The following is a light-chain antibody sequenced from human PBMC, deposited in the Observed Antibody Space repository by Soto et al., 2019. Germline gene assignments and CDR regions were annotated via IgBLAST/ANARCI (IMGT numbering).Light chain of an antibody. Sequence: EIVLTQSPGTLSLSPGERATLSCRASQSVSSAYLAWYQHKPGQPPTLLIYAASSRVTGIPDRFSGSGSGTDFTLTISRLEPEDFAVYYCQQYGSSSTWTFGPGTTVEIK. V-gene: IGKV3-20*01. CDR1: QSVSSAY. CDR2: AAS. CDR3: QQYGSSSTWT. J-gene: IGKJ1*01.